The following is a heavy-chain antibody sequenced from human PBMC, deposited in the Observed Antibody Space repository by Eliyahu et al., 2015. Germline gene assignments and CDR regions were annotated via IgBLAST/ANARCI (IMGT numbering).Heavy chain of an antibody. CDR3: ANYCQTRCQIDY. CDR2: IFGNSDEI. CDR1: GFTFHNNP. Sequence: EVQILESGGGWVQPGGSLRLSCAASGFTFHNNPMIWVRQXPGKGLEWVSVIFGNSDEIHYADSVKGRFTTSRDNSKNTVYLQMDSLRDEDTAVYYCANYCQTRCQIDYWGLGTLVTVST. V-gene: IGHV3-23*01. J-gene: IGHJ4*02. D-gene: IGHD5-24*01.